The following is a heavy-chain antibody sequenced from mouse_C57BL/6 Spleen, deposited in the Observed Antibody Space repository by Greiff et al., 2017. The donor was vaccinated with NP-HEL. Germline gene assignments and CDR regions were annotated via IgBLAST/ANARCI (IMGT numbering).Heavy chain of an antibody. CDR1: GYTFTNYW. CDR3: ERGGYYYGSSYGYFDV. J-gene: IGHJ1*03. V-gene: IGHV1-63*01. Sequence: VQLQQSGAELVRPGTSVKMSCKASGYTFTNYWIGWAKQRPGHGLEWIGDIYPGGGYTNYNEKFKGKATLTADKSSSTAYMQFSSLTSEDSAIYYCERGGYYYGSSYGYFDVWGTGTTVTVSS. CDR2: IYPGGGYT. D-gene: IGHD1-1*01.